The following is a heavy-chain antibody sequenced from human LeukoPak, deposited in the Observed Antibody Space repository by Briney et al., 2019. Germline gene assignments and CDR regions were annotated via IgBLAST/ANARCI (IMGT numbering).Heavy chain of an antibody. CDR3: TQGRYCSSTSCSPNWFDP. J-gene: IGHJ5*02. D-gene: IGHD2-2*01. V-gene: IGHV3-15*01. CDR1: GFTFSNAW. Sequence: GGSLRLSCAASGFTFSNAWMSWVRQAPGKGLEWVGRIKSKTDGGTTDYAAPVKGRFTISRDDSKNTLYLQMNSLKTEDTAVYYCTQGRYCSSTSCSPNWFDPWGQGTLVTVSS. CDR2: IKSKTDGGTT.